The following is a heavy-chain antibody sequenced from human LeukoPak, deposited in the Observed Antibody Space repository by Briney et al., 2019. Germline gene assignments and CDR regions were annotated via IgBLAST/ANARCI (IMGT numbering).Heavy chain of an antibody. V-gene: IGHV3-21*01. Sequence: GGSLRLSCAASGFTFRSYGMSWVRQAPGKGLEWVSSISSSSSYIYYADSVKGRFTISRDNAKNSLYLQMNSLRAEDTAVYYCARDAWSGYYWGDRYYMDVWGKGTTVTVSS. D-gene: IGHD3-3*01. CDR2: ISSSSSYI. CDR1: GFTFRSYG. CDR3: ARDAWSGYYWGDRYYMDV. J-gene: IGHJ6*03.